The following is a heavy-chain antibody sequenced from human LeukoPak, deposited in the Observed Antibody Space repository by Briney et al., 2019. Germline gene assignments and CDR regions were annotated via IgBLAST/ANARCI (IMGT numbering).Heavy chain of an antibody. Sequence: PSETLSLTCTVSGGSISSYYWSWIRQPPGKGLEWIGYIYYSGSTNYNPSLKSRVTISVDTSKNQFSLKLSSVTAADTAVYYCARGRRIAARPGFDYWGQGTLVTVSS. V-gene: IGHV4-59*12. J-gene: IGHJ4*02. CDR1: GGSISSYY. D-gene: IGHD6-6*01. CDR3: ARGRRIAARPGFDY. CDR2: IYYSGST.